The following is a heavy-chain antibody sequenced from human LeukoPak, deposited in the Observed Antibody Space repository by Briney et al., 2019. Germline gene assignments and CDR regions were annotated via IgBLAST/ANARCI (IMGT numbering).Heavy chain of an antibody. J-gene: IGHJ5*02. CDR3: ARQLGYCSGGSCYRWCDP. CDR2: IYSGGST. CDR1: GFTVSSYY. V-gene: IGHV3-53*04. D-gene: IGHD2-15*01. Sequence: SGGSLRLSCAASGFTVSSYYMSWVRQAPGKGLEWVSVIYSGGSTYYADSVEGRITISRHNCKNTLYIQMNSLRAEDTAVYYCARQLGYCSGGSCYRWCDPWGQGTLVIVSS.